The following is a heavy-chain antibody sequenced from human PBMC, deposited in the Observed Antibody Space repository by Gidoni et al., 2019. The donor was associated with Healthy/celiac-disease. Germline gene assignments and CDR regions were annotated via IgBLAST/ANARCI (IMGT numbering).Heavy chain of an antibody. D-gene: IGHD2-2*01. V-gene: IGHV4-39*07. CDR2: IYYSGST. CDR1: GCSISSSSYY. Sequence: QLQLQESGPGLVKPSETLSLTCTVSGCSISSSSYYWGWIRQPPGKGLEWIGSIYYSGSTYYNPSLKSRVTISVDTSKNQFSLKLSSVTAADTAVYYCARDQAIVVVPAAMFGWFDPWGQGTLVTVSS. CDR3: ARDQAIVVVPAAMFGWFDP. J-gene: IGHJ5*02.